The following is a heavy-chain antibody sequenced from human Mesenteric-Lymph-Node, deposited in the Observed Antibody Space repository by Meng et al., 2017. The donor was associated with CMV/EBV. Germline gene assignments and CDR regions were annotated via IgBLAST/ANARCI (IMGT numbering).Heavy chain of an antibody. CDR1: GISFRRCN. Sequence: GESLKISCAAFGISFRRCNVKGVRRVPGKGLEWVSSITGSSGYIYYADSVKGRFTISRDNAKNSVYLHMNSLRAEDTAVYYCARGNWGGDFWGQGALVTVSS. V-gene: IGHV3-21*06. CDR3: ARGNWGGDF. J-gene: IGHJ4*02. CDR2: ITGSSGYI. D-gene: IGHD7-27*01.